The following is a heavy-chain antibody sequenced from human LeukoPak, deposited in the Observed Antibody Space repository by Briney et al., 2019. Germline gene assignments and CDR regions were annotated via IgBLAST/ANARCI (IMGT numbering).Heavy chain of an antibody. D-gene: IGHD5-18*01. J-gene: IGHJ4*02. CDR1: GFTFSSYE. Sequence: GGSLRLSCAASGFTFSSYEMNWVRQAPGKGLEWVSYISSSGSTIYYADSVKGRFTISRHNAKNSLYLQMNSLRAEDTAVYYCATRGYSYGTLDYRGQGTLVTVSS. CDR2: ISSSGSTI. CDR3: ATRGYSYGTLDY. V-gene: IGHV3-48*03.